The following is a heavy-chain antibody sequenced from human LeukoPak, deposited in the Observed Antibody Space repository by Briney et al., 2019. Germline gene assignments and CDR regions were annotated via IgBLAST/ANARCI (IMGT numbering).Heavy chain of an antibody. Sequence: KTSETLSLTCTVSGGSISSSSYYWGWIRQPPGKGLEWIGSIYYSGSTYYNPSLKSRVTISVDTSKNQFSLKLSSVTAADTAVYYCARVPHSSGCFDYWGRGTLVTVSS. CDR3: ARVPHSSGCFDY. CDR2: IYYSGST. D-gene: IGHD3-22*01. V-gene: IGHV4-39*07. CDR1: GGSISSSSYY. J-gene: IGHJ4*02.